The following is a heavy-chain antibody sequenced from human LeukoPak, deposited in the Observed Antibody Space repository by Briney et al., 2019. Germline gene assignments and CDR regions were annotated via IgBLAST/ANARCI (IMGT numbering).Heavy chain of an antibody. J-gene: IGHJ6*02. Sequence: GRSLRLSCAASGFTFDDYAMHWVRQAPGKGLEWVSGISWNSGSIGYADSVKGRFTISRDNAKNSLYLQMNSLRAEDTALYYCAKDRGSGSYSGPRDYYYGIDVWGQGTTVTVSS. CDR2: ISWNSGSI. CDR3: AKDRGSGSYSGPRDYYYGIDV. D-gene: IGHD1-26*01. CDR1: GFTFDDYA. V-gene: IGHV3-9*01.